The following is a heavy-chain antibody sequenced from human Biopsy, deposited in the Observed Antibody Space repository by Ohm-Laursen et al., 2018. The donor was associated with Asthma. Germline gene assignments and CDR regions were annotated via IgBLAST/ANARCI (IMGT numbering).Heavy chain of an antibody. D-gene: IGHD3-3*01. Sequence: SLRLSCSASGFTFISYGLHWVRQAPGKGLEWVAVISYDGSNKYYADSVKGRFTISRDNSKNTLYLQMNSLRAEDTAVYYCASQSSGPDFWSGYYYFDYWGQGTLVTVSS. CDR3: ASQSSGPDFWSGYYYFDY. CDR1: GFTFISYG. J-gene: IGHJ4*02. V-gene: IGHV3-30*03. CDR2: ISYDGSNK.